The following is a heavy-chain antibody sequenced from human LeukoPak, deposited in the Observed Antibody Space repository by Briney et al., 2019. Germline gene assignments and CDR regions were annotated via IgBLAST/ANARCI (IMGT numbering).Heavy chain of an antibody. D-gene: IGHD3-22*01. CDR1: GFTFSGSA. CDR3: TRPSYDSSVSGVVY. CDR2: IRSKANSYAT. Sequence: GGSLRLSCATSGFTFSGSAIHWVRQASGKGLEWDGRIRSKANSYATTDAASVKGRFTISRDDSKNTAYLQMNSLKTEDTAVYYCTRPSYDSSVSGVVYWGQGTLVTVSS. J-gene: IGHJ4*02. V-gene: IGHV3-73*01.